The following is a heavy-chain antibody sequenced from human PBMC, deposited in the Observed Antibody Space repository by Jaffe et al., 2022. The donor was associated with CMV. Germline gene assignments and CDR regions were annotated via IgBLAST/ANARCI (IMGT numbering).Heavy chain of an antibody. V-gene: IGHV4-39*01. CDR3: ARGDSSGFPFDY. CDR2: IYYSGST. J-gene: IGHJ4*02. Sequence: QLQLQESGPGLVKPSETLSLTCTVSGGSISSSSYYWGWIRQPPGKGLEWIGSIYYSGSTYYNPSLKSRVTISVDTSKNQFSLKLSSVTAADTAVYYCARGDSSGFPFDYWGQGTLVTVSS. D-gene: IGHD3-22*01. CDR1: GGSISSSSYY.